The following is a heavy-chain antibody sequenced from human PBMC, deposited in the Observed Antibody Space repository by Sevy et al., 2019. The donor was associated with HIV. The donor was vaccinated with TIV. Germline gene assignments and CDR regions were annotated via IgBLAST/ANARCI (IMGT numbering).Heavy chain of an antibody. CDR1: GVIFNSHA. D-gene: IGHD1-20*01. Sequence: GGSLRLSCAASGVIFNSHAMSWVRQAPGKGLKWVSTISGSGGYTYYSDSVKGRFSISRDNSKNTVYLQMNSLRAEDTAVYYCTNREIVIITGFDYWGQGTLVTVSS. CDR3: TNREIVIITGFDY. V-gene: IGHV3-23*01. CDR2: ISGSGGYT. J-gene: IGHJ4*02.